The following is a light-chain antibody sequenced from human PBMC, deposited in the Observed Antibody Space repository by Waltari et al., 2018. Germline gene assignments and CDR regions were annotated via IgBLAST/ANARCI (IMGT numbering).Light chain of an antibody. CDR2: EAS. CDR1: QSVSSD. Sequence: EIVLIQPTATLSLSPGERATLSCRASQSVSSDLAWYQQKPGQAPRLLIYEASTRATGSPARFSGSVAGTDFTLTISSLEPEGFAVYYCQQRSNWPRTFGGGTKVEIK. V-gene: IGKV3-11*01. CDR3: QQRSNWPRT. J-gene: IGKJ4*01.